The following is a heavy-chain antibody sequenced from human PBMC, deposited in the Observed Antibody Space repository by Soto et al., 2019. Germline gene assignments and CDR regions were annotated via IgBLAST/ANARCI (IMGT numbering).Heavy chain of an antibody. Sequence: QVQLVQSGAEVKKPGSSVKVSCKASGGTFSSYAISWVRQAPGQGLEWMGGIIPIFGTANYAQKFQGRVTIAADESTSTADMELSSLRSEDTAVYYCARGGWYSSSWYGWFDPWGQGTLVTVSS. D-gene: IGHD6-13*01. J-gene: IGHJ5*02. CDR3: ARGGWYSSSWYGWFDP. CDR2: IIPIFGTA. V-gene: IGHV1-69*01. CDR1: GGTFSSYA.